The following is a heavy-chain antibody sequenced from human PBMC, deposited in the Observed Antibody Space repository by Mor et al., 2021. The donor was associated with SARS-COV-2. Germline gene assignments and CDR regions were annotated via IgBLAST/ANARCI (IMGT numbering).Heavy chain of an antibody. CDR3: TRDPAFGVQESGFDI. CDR1: A. Sequence: AGDWVRQAPGKGLEWMAVISKDGNYNFYADSVKGRFTISRDNFMNTLYLQRDSLTAEDTAIYYCTRDPAFGVQESGFDIWGQG. V-gene: IGHV3-30*04. J-gene: IGHJ3*02. CDR2: ISKDGNYN. D-gene: IGHD3-3*01.